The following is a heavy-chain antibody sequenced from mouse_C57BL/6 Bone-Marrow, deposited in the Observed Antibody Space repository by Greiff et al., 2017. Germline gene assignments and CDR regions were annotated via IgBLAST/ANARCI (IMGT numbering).Heavy chain of an antibody. D-gene: IGHD2-5*01. J-gene: IGHJ4*01. CDR1: GFTFSNYW. CDR3: PRYSNPLAMDD. Sequence: EVKLEESGGGLVQPGGSMKLSCVASGFTFSNYWMNWVRQSPEKGLEWVAQLRLKSDNYATHYAESVKGRFTISRDDSKSSVYLQMNKLTAEATGIYYCPRYSNPLAMDDWGQGTSVTVSS. V-gene: IGHV6-3*01. CDR2: LRLKSDNYAT.